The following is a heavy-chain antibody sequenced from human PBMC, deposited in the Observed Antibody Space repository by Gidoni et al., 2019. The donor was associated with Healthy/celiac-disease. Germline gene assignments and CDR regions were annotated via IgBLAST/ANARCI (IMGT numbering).Heavy chain of an antibody. CDR2: ISAYNGNT. CDR3: ARVPADYDFWSGYYSYFDY. D-gene: IGHD3-3*01. Sequence: QVQLVQSGAEVKKPGASVKVPCKASGYTFTRFGISWVRQAPGQGLEWMGWISAYNGNTNYAQKLQGRVTMTTDTSTSTAYMELRSLRSDDTAVYYCARVPADYDFWSGYYSYFDYWGQGTLVTVSS. CDR1: GYTFTRFG. V-gene: IGHV1-18*01. J-gene: IGHJ4*02.